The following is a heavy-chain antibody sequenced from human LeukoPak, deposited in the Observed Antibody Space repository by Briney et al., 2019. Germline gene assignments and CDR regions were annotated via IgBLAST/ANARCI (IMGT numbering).Heavy chain of an antibody. J-gene: IGHJ4*02. CDR2: IKSKTDGGTT. V-gene: IGHV3-15*01. Sequence: PGGSLRLSCAASGFTFSNAWMSWVRQAPGKGLEWVGRIKSKTDGGTTDYAAPVKGRFTISRDDSKNTLYLQMNSLKTEDTAVYYCTTRDYYDSGSQTFDYWGQGTLVTVSS. D-gene: IGHD3-10*01. CDR3: TTRDYYDSGSQTFDY. CDR1: GFTFSNAW.